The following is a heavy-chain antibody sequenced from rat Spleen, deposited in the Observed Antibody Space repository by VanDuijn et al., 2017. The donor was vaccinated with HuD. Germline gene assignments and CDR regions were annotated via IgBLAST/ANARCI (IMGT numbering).Heavy chain of an antibody. J-gene: IGHJ2*01. CDR1: GFSLSNYG. CDR2: IWDDGNP. CDR3: ASKIYYYSGVDY. D-gene: IGHD1-1*01. Sequence: QVQLKESGPGLVQPSQTLSLTCTVSGFSLSNYGVIWFRQPPGKGLEWMGIIWDDGNPNYNSTLKSRLSISRDTSKSQVYLKMNNRQAEDTATYYCASKIYYYSGVDYWGQGAMVTVSS. V-gene: IGHV2-13*01.